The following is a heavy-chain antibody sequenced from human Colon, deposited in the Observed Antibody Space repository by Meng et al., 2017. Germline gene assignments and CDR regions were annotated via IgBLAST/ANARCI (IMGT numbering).Heavy chain of an antibody. CDR3: ATWTLRCYNDY. CDR1: GITFSTSS. Sequence: GGSLRLSCEAAGITFSTSSMHWVRQAPGRGLEYVSAISSDSERLYYTNPVKGRFTISRDNSKNTLYLQMDNVRVEDMAVYYCATWTLRCYNDYWGQGTVVTVSS. CDR2: ISSDSERL. V-gene: IGHV3-64*01. D-gene: IGHD1-1*01. J-gene: IGHJ4*01.